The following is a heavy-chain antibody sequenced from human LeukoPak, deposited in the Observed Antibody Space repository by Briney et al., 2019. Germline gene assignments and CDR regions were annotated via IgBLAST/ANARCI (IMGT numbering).Heavy chain of an antibody. CDR3: ARDVDSNWFDP. CDR1: GYTFTSYG. V-gene: IGHV1-69*13. CDR2: IIPIFGTA. Sequence: SVKVSCKASGYTFTSYGISWVRQAPGQGLEWMGGIIPIFGTANYAQRFQGRVTITADESTSTSYMELSSLRSEDTAVYYCARDVDSNWFDPWGQGTLVTVSS. D-gene: IGHD2-21*01. J-gene: IGHJ5*02.